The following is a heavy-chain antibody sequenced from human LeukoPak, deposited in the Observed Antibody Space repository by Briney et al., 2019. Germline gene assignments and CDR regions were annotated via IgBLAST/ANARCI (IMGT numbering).Heavy chain of an antibody. CDR1: GGSFSGYY. D-gene: IGHD3-22*01. CDR2: INHSGST. J-gene: IGHJ3*02. Sequence: PSETLSLTCAVYGGSFSGYYWSWIRQPPGKGWEWIGEINHSGSTNYNPSLKSRVTISVDTSKYQFSLNLSSVPAADTAVYYCARDGGVIHAFDIWGQGTMVTVSS. CDR3: ARDGGVIHAFDI. V-gene: IGHV4-34*01.